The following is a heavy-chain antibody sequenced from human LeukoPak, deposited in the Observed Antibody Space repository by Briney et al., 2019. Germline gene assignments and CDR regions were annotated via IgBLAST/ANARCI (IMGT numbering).Heavy chain of an antibody. Sequence: SETLSLTCAVSGGSISSGGYSWSWIRQPPGKGLEWIGYIYHSGSTYYNLSLKSRVTISVDRSKNQFSLKLSSVTAADTAVYYCASYYYDSSGYYYEGYFDYWGQGTLVTVSS. CDR3: ASYYYDSSGYYYEGYFDY. CDR1: GGSISSGGYS. V-gene: IGHV4-30-2*01. D-gene: IGHD3-22*01. J-gene: IGHJ4*02. CDR2: IYHSGST.